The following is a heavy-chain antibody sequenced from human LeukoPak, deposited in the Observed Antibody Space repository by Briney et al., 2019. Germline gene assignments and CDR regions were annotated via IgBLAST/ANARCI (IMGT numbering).Heavy chain of an antibody. V-gene: IGHV3-30*02. CDR3: ANLGLYDILTGYYRDY. J-gene: IGHJ4*02. D-gene: IGHD3-9*01. Sequence: GGSLRLSCAASGFTFSSYGMHWVRQAPGKGLEWVAFIRYDGSNKYYADSVKGRFTISRDNSKNTLYLQMNSLRAEDTAVYYCANLGLYDILTGYYRDYWGQGTLVTVSS. CDR2: IRYDGSNK. CDR1: GFTFSSYG.